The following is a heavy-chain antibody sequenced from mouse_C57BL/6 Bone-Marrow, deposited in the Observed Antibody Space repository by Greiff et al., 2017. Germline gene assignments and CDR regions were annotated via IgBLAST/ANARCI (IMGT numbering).Heavy chain of an antibody. V-gene: IGHV1-26*01. D-gene: IGHD1-1*01. CDR3: ARGYYGSPWFAY. J-gene: IGHJ3*01. Sequence: VQLQQSGPELVKPGASVKISCKASGYTFTDYYMNWVKQSHGKSLEWIGGINPNNGGTSYNQKFKGKATLTVDKSSSTAYMELRSLTSEDSAVYYCARGYYGSPWFAYWGQGTLVTVSA. CDR1: GYTFTDYY. CDR2: INPNNGGT.